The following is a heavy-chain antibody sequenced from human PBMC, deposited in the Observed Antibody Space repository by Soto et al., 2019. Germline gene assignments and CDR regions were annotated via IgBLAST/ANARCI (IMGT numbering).Heavy chain of an antibody. D-gene: IGHD3-22*01. CDR1: GYTFTSYD. CDR2: MNPISGNT. CDR3: ARGPDLYYDSSGYPDEP. J-gene: IGHJ5*02. Sequence: VKVSCKASGYTFTSYDINWVRQATGQGLEWMGWMNPISGNTGYAQKFQGRVTMTRNTSISTAYMELSSLRSEDTAVHYCARGPDLYYDSSGYPDEPWGQGTWSPSPQ. V-gene: IGHV1-8*01.